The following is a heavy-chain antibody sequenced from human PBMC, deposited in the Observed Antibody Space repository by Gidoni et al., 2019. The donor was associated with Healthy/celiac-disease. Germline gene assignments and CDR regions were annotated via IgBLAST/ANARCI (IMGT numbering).Heavy chain of an antibody. J-gene: IGHJ3*02. V-gene: IGHV3-21*01. D-gene: IGHD2-2*01. CDR3: AASTRGDAFDI. CDR2: ISSSSSYI. CDR1: GFTFSSYS. Sequence: EVQLVESGGGLAKPGGSLRLSCAASGFTFSSYSMNWVRQAPGKGLEWVSSISSSSSYIYYADSVKGRFTISRDNAKNSLYLQMNSLRAEDTAVYYCAASTRGDAFDIWGQGTMVTVSS.